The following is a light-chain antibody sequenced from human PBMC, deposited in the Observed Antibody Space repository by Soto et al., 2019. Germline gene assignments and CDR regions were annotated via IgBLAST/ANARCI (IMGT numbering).Light chain of an antibody. CDR1: QSVSSY. Sequence: EIVLTQSPATLSLSPGERATLSCRASQSVSSYLAWYQQKPGQAPRLLIYDASNRATGIPARFSGSVSGTDFTLTISSLEPEDFAVYYCQHRGAFGGGTKVEIK. J-gene: IGKJ4*01. CDR2: DAS. V-gene: IGKV3-11*01. CDR3: QHRGA.